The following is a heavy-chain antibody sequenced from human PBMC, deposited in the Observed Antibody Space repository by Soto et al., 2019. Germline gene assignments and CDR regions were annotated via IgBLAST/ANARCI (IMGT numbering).Heavy chain of an antibody. CDR2: ISCYNGKT. CDR1: GSSFTAYG. V-gene: IGHV1-18*01. J-gene: IGHJ6*02. CDR3: ARDAPPPELRFLEWHNYDYNGMDV. Sequence: ASVKVSCKTSGSSFTAYGISWVRQAPGQGLEWMGWISCYNGKTKYAQKVQGRVTMTTDTSTSTAYMEVRSLRSDDTAIYYCARDAPPPELRFLEWHNYDYNGMDVWGQGTTVTVSS. D-gene: IGHD3-3*01.